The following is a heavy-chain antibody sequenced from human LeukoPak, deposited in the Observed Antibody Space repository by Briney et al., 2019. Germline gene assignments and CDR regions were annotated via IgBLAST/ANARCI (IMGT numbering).Heavy chain of an antibody. CDR1: GGSISSGSYY. Sequence: SQTLSLTCTVSGGSISSGSYYWSWIRQPAGKGLEWIGRIYTSGSTNYNPSLKSRVTISVDTSKNQFSLKLSSVTAADTAVYYCARVVNSYGYNYYYYMDVWGKGTTVTVSS. CDR3: ARVVNSYGYNYYYYMDV. CDR2: IYTSGST. D-gene: IGHD5-18*01. J-gene: IGHJ6*03. V-gene: IGHV4-61*02.